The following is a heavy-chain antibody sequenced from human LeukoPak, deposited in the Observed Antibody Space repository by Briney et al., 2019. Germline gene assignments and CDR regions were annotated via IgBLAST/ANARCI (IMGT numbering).Heavy chain of an antibody. Sequence: GGSLRLSCAASGFTFSSYAMHWVRQAPGKGLEWVAVISYDGSNKYYADSVKGRFTISRDNSKNTLYLQMNSLRAEDTAVYYCAKDNYYDSSGYLDYWGQGTLVTVSS. V-gene: IGHV3-30-3*01. CDR3: AKDNYYDSSGYLDY. CDR1: GFTFSSYA. CDR2: ISYDGSNK. D-gene: IGHD3-22*01. J-gene: IGHJ4*02.